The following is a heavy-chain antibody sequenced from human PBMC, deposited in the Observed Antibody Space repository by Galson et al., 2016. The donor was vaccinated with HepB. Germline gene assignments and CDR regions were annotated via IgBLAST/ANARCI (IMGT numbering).Heavy chain of an antibody. J-gene: IGHJ4*02. CDR3: ARHRDYPLPHFDY. Sequence: QSGAEVKKPGESLRISCKGSGNRFTTYWISWVRQMPGKGLEWMGRIDLSDSYTKYSPSFQGHVTISADKSISTAYLQWSSLKASDTAMYYCARHRDYPLPHFDYWGQGTLVTVSS. CDR1: GNRFTTYW. V-gene: IGHV5-10-1*01. D-gene: IGHD4-11*01. CDR2: IDLSDSYT.